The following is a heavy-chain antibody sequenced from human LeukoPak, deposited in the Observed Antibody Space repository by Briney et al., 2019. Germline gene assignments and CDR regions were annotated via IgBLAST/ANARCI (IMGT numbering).Heavy chain of an antibody. V-gene: IGHV3-48*01. CDR1: GFTFSYYD. CDR3: ARDHTSDHFFDS. CDR2: LSHTSGSE. J-gene: IGHJ4*02. Sequence: GGSLRLSCTASGFTFSYYDMNWVRQAPGKGLEWISYLSHTSGSEYFADSVRGRFTVSRDNAQNSFYLQMDSLRVEDTAVYCARDHTSDHFFDSWGQGTLVTVSS. D-gene: IGHD2/OR15-2a*01.